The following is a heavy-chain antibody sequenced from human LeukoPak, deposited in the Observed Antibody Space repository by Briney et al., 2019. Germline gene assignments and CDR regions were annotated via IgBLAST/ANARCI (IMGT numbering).Heavy chain of an antibody. CDR3: ARGPYYDFWSGSNWYFDL. V-gene: IGHV4-61*02. J-gene: IGHJ2*01. D-gene: IGHD3-3*01. CDR1: GGSISSGSYY. Sequence: SETLSLTCTVSGGSISSGSYYWSWIRQPAGKGLEWIGRIYTSGSTNYNPSLKSRVTISVDTSKNQFSLKLSSVTAADTAVYYCARGPYYDFWSGSNWYFDLWGRGTLVTVSS. CDR2: IYTSGST.